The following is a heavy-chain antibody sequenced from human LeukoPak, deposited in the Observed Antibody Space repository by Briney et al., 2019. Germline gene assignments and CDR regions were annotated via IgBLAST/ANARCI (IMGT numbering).Heavy chain of an antibody. CDR3: ARGEYGNQRSNNWFDP. CDR1: GGSISSYH. Sequence: SETLSLTCTVSGGSISSYHWSWIRQPPGKGLEWIGYIYYSGSTNYNPSLKSRVTISVDTSKNQFSLKLSSVTAADTAVYYCARGEYGNQRSNNWFDPWGQGTLVTVSS. CDR2: IYYSGST. J-gene: IGHJ5*02. V-gene: IGHV4-59*01. D-gene: IGHD3-10*01.